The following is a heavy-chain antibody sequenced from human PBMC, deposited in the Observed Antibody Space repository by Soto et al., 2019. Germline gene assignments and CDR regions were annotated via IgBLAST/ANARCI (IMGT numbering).Heavy chain of an antibody. D-gene: IGHD5-12*01. CDR1: GYTFTSYG. Sequence: ASAKVSCKASGYTFTSYGISCVRQAPGQGLEWMGWISAYNGNTNYAQKFQGRVTMTRDTSTSTVYMELSSLRSEDTAVYYCARDRGGYNVGYWGQGTLVTVSS. V-gene: IGHV1-18*01. CDR2: ISAYNGNT. CDR3: ARDRGGYNVGY. J-gene: IGHJ4*02.